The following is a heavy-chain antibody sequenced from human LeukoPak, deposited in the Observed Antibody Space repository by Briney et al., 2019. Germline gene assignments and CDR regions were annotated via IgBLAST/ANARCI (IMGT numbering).Heavy chain of an antibody. Sequence: GGSLRLSCAASGFTFDDYAMHWVRQAPGKGLEWVSGISRNSGSIGYADPVKGRFTISRDNAKNSLYLQMNSLRAEDTALYYCAKDRTDCSGGSCYSLYYYYYMDVWGKGTTVTVSS. CDR1: GFTFDDYA. D-gene: IGHD2-15*01. J-gene: IGHJ6*03. CDR2: ISRNSGSI. V-gene: IGHV3-9*01. CDR3: AKDRTDCSGGSCYSLYYYYYMDV.